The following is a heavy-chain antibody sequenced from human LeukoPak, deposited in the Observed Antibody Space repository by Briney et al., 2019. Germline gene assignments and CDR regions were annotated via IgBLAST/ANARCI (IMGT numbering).Heavy chain of an antibody. J-gene: IGHJ4*02. D-gene: IGHD6-19*01. V-gene: IGHV3-21*01. CDR1: GFTFSSYS. Sequence: PGGSLRLSCAASGFTFSSYSMNWVRQAPGKGLEWVSSISSSSSYIYYADSVKGRFTISRDNAKNSLYLQMNSLRAEDTAVYYCARDLSGAVANDDYWGQGTLVTVSS. CDR3: ARDLSGAVANDDY. CDR2: ISSSSSYI.